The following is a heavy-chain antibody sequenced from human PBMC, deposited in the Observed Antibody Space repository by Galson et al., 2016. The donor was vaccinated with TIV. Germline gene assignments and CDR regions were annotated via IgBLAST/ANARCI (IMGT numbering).Heavy chain of an antibody. J-gene: IGHJ6*02. D-gene: IGHD3-3*02. CDR2: ITGSGTTT. V-gene: IGHV3-23*01. CDR3: AKNPHSIPLYAMDA. Sequence: SLRLSCAASGFKFSNYAMNWVRQAPGKGLEWVSSITGSGTTTHYADSLKGRFTISRDNSKSTLYLQISGLRAEDSAIYYCAKNPHSIPLYAMDAGGQGTTVTVS. CDR1: GFKFSNYA.